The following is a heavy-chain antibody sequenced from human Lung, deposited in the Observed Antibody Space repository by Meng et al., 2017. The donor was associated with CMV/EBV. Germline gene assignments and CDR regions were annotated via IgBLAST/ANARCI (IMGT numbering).Heavy chain of an antibody. Sequence: GESLKISCAASGFTFNTYWMSWVRQAPGKGLEWVANIKEDGSDKYYLDSMKGRFTISKDNAKNSLYLQMNSLRAEDTAVYYCARDLGGSKATFDYWGQGTLVTVSS. CDR2: IKEDGSDK. CDR3: ARDLGGSKATFDY. V-gene: IGHV3-7*01. D-gene: IGHD3-16*01. J-gene: IGHJ4*02. CDR1: GFTFNTYW.